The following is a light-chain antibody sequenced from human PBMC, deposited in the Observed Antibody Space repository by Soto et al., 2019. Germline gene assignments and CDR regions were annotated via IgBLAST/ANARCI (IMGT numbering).Light chain of an antibody. V-gene: IGLV2-14*01. CDR2: DVS. CDR3: SSYTSSTTRV. CDR1: SSDVGGYNY. J-gene: IGLJ2*01. Sequence: QSVLTQPASVSGSPGQSITISCTGTSSDVGGYNYVSWYQQHPGKAPKLMIYDVSNRPSGVSIRFSGSKSGNPASLTISGLQAEDEADYYCSSYTSSTTRVLGGGTKLTVL.